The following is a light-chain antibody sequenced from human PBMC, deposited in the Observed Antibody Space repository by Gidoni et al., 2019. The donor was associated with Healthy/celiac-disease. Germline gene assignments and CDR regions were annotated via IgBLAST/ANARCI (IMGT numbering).Light chain of an antibody. CDR1: QSLLHSNGYNY. CDR3: MQALQTRT. V-gene: IGKV2-28*01. Sequence: DIVMTQSPLSLPVTPGEPASISCRSSQSLLHSNGYNYLDWYRQKPGQSPQLLIYLGSNRASGVPDRFSGSGSGTDFTLKISRVEAEDVGVYYCMQALQTRTFGQGTKLEIK. J-gene: IGKJ2*01. CDR2: LGS.